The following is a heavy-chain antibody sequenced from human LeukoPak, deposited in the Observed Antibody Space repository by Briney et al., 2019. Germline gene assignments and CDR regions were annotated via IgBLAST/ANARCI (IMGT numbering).Heavy chain of an antibody. J-gene: IGHJ6*03. CDR2: IIPIFGTA. CDR3: ASRSPLAAAGIWPDYYYYMDV. CDR1: GGTFSSYA. Sequence: RASVKVSCKASGGTFSSYAISWVRQAPGQGLEWMGGIIPIFGTANYAQKFQGRVTITADKSTSTAYMELSSLRSEDTAVYYCASRSPLAAAGIWPDYYYYMDVWGKGTTVTVSS. D-gene: IGHD6-13*01. V-gene: IGHV1-69*06.